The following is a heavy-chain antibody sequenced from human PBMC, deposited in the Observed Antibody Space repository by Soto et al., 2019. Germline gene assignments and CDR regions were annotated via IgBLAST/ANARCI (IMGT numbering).Heavy chain of an antibody. CDR3: ARHWTKYYYDSSGYYPPYYYYYGMDV. CDR2: IYPGDSDT. CDR1: GYSFTSYW. J-gene: IGHJ6*02. Sequence: PGESLKISCKGSGYSFTSYWIGWVRQMPGKGLEWMGVIYPGDSDTRYSPSFQGQVTISADKSISTAYLQWSSLKASDTAMYYCARHWTKYYYDSSGYYPPYYYYYGMDVWGQGTTVTVSS. D-gene: IGHD3-22*01. V-gene: IGHV5-51*01.